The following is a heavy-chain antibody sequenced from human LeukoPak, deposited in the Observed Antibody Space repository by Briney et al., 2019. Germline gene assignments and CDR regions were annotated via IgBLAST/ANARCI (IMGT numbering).Heavy chain of an antibody. CDR3: ARSVLGCSSTSCYPNNAFDI. J-gene: IGHJ3*02. V-gene: IGHV4-59*01. CDR1: GGSISNYY. D-gene: IGHD2-2*01. Sequence: KPSETLSLTCTVSGGSISNYYWSWIRQPPGKGLEWIGYISYSGSTNHNPSLKSRVTISVDTSKNQFSLKLSSVTAADTAVYYCARSVLGCSSTSCYPNNAFDIWGQGTMVTVSS. CDR2: ISYSGST.